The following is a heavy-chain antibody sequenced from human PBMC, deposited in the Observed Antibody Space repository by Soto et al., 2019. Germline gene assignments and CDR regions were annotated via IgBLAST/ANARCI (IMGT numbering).Heavy chain of an antibody. CDR3: ARVNAQVGDFDY. V-gene: IGHV1-46*03. J-gene: IGHJ4*02. CDR2: INPSSGTT. D-gene: IGHD3-16*01. CDR1: GYTFSNYY. Sequence: GASVKVSCKASGYTFSNYYVHWVRQAPGQGPEWMGSINPSSGTTGYAQKFQGRVTMTMDTSTSTVYMELSSLRSEDTAVYFCARVNAQVGDFDYWGQGTLVTVSS.